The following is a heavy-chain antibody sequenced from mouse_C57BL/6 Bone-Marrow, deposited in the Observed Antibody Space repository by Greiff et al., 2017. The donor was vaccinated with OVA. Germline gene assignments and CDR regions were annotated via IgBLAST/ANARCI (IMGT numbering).Heavy chain of an antibody. Sequence: VQLQQSGAELVRPGASVKLSCTASGFNIKDDYMHWVKQRPEQGLEWIGWIDPENGDTEYASKFQGKATITADTSSNTAYLHLSSLTSEDTAVYYCTTWDTTVVGGFDYWGQGTTLTVSS. CDR2: IDPENGDT. D-gene: IGHD1-1*01. CDR1: GFNIKDDY. J-gene: IGHJ2*01. CDR3: TTWDTTVVGGFDY. V-gene: IGHV14-4*01.